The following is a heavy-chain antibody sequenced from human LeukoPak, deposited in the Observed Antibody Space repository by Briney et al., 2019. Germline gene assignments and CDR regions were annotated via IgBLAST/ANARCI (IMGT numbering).Heavy chain of an antibody. V-gene: IGHV6-1*01. CDR3: ARDLPPGAAGVTGPFDY. Sequence: SQTLSLTCAISGDXVSSNSAAWNWIRQSPSRGLEWLGRTYHTSKWYNDYAVSVKSRITMNPDTSKNQFSLQLRSVTPEDTAVYYCARDLPPGAAGVTGPFDYWGQGTLVTVSA. CDR2: TYHTSKWYN. CDR1: GDXVSSNSAA. J-gene: IGHJ4*02. D-gene: IGHD6-13*01.